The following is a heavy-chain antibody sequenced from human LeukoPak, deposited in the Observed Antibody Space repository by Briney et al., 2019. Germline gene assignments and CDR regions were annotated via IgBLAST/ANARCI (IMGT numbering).Heavy chain of an antibody. D-gene: IGHD3-9*01. CDR2: MNPNSGNT. CDR3: ARLPLTGYSRGYYYGMDV. V-gene: IGHV1-8*01. CDR1: GFTFTSHD. J-gene: IGHJ6*02. Sequence: ASVKVSCKASGFTFTSHDYNWVRQATGQGLEWMGWMNPNSGNTGYAQEFQGRVTMTRDTSISTAYMELSSLSSEDTAVYYCARLPLTGYSRGYYYGMDVWGQGTTVTVSS.